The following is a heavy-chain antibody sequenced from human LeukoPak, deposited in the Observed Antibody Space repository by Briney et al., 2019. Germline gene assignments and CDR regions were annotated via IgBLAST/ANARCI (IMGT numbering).Heavy chain of an antibody. CDR1: GYTFTSYF. D-gene: IGHD3-10*01. CDR3: ARGLITMVRGVIIRGLDP. V-gene: IGHV1-2*06. CDR2: INPNSGGT. J-gene: IGHJ5*02. Sequence: GASVKVSCKASGYTFTSYFMHWVRQAPGQGLEWMGRINPNSGGTNYAQKFQGRVTMTRDTSISTAYMELSRLRSDDTAVYYCARGLITMVRGVIIRGLDPWGQGTLVTVSS.